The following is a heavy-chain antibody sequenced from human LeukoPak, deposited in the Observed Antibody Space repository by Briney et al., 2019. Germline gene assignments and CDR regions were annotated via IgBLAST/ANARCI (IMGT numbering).Heavy chain of an antibody. CDR2: IYYSGST. CDR1: GYSISSSNW. Sequence: SDTLSLTCAVSGYSISSSNWWGWIRQPPGKGLERIGYIYYSGSTYHNPSLKSRVTMSVDTSKNQFSLKLSSVTAVDTAVYYCARAGRDYYDSRGSLKDAFDIWGQGTMVTVSS. V-gene: IGHV4-28*03. J-gene: IGHJ3*02. CDR3: ARAGRDYYDSRGSLKDAFDI. D-gene: IGHD3-22*01.